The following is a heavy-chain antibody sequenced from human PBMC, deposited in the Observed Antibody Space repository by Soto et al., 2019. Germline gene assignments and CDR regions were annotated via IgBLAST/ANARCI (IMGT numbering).Heavy chain of an antibody. V-gene: IGHV5-51*01. D-gene: IGHD3-10*01. CDR2: VYPGDSDT. CDR3: ARQSTSAPKDY. J-gene: IGHJ4*01. Sequence: PGEPLKISCKGSGYYFTTYWIAWVRQMPGKGLEWVGVVYPGDSDTRYSPSFEGHVTISVDKSISTAFLQWNSLKASDNAIYFCARQSTSAPKDYWGQGTLVTVSS. CDR1: GYYFTTYW.